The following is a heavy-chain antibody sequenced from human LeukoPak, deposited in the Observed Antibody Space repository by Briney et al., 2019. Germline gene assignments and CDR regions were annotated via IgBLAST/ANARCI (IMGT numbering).Heavy chain of an antibody. Sequence: PGGSLRLSCASSGLTFSSFAMSCVRQAPGKGLEWVSVISGSGDGTYYADSVTGRFAISRDNSKNTLFLQMKSLTAEDTAVYYCARVPHDIVVVVAATPDYWGPGTRVTASS. J-gene: IGHJ4*02. D-gene: IGHD2-15*01. CDR3: ARVPHDIVVVVAATPDY. CDR1: GLTFSSFA. CDR2: ISGSGDGT. V-gene: IGHV3-23*01.